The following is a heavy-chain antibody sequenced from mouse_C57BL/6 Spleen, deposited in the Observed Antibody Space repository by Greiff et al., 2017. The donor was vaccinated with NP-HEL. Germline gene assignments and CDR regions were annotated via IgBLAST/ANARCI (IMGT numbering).Heavy chain of an antibody. CDR3: ARSEDSYYFEY. D-gene: IGHD2-12*01. CDR1: GYTFTSYW. Sequence: QVQLQQPGAELVRPGTSVKLSCKASGYTFTSYWMHWVKQRPGQGLEWIGVIDPSDSYTNYNQKFKGKATLTVDTSSSTAYMQLSSLTSEDSAVYYCARSEDSYYFEYWGQGTTLTVSS. J-gene: IGHJ2*01. V-gene: IGHV1-59*01. CDR2: IDPSDSYT.